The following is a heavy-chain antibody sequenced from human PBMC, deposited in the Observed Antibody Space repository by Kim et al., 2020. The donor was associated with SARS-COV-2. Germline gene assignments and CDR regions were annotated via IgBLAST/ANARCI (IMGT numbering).Heavy chain of an antibody. D-gene: IGHD6-19*01. V-gene: IGHV3-48*02. CDR2: ISSSSSTI. Sequence: GGSLRLSCAASGFTFSSYSMNWVRQAPGKGLEWVSYISSSSSTIYYADSVKGRFTISRYNAKNSLFLQMNSLRDEDTAVYFCARGIAVVATSFDYWGQGTLVTVSS. CDR3: ARGIAVVATSFDY. J-gene: IGHJ4*02. CDR1: GFTFSSYS.